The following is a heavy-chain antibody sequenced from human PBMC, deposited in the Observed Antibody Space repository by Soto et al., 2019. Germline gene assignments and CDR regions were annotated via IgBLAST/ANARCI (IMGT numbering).Heavy chain of an antibody. CDR3: AKSAVVVAAPPTFGY. CDR1: GFTFSSYA. D-gene: IGHD2-15*01. V-gene: IGHV3-23*01. CDR2: ISGSGGST. Sequence: GGSLRLSCAASGFTFSSYAMSWVRQAPGKGLEWVSAISGSGGSTYYADSVKGRFTISRDNSKNTLYLQMNSLRAEDTAVYYFAKSAVVVAAPPTFGYWGEGTLVTVYS. J-gene: IGHJ4*02.